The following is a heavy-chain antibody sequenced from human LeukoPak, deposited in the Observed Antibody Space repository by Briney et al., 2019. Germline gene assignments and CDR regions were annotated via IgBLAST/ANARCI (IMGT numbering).Heavy chain of an antibody. Sequence: SETLSLTCAVSGGSFSSYSWTCTWIRQTPGQGLEWIGEIIETGNIHYNPALESRVSFQTDTYKNQFSLKLTSVTAAGTCVYYCASTHFLPRCYYDLWGRGTMVTVSS. CDR2: IIETGNI. V-gene: IGHV4-34*12. D-gene: IGHD3-3*02. CDR1: GGSFSSYS. J-gene: IGHJ2*01. CDR3: ASTHFLPRCYYDL.